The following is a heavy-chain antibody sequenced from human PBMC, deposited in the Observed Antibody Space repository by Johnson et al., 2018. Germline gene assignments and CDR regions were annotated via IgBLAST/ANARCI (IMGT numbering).Heavy chain of an antibody. V-gene: IGHV3-21*06. CDR1: GFTFSSFG. J-gene: IGHJ6*03. D-gene: IGHD3-10*01. CDR3: ARTRGDGPSPGPYYYYYMDV. Sequence: VQLVQSGGCLVKPGGSLRLSCAASGFTFSSFGINWVRQAPGKGLEWVSSITTSGYIYYADSLKGRFTISRDNAQNSLYLQMNNLRAYDTAVYYCARTRGDGPSPGPYYYYYMDVGGKGTTVTVS. CDR2: ITTSGYI.